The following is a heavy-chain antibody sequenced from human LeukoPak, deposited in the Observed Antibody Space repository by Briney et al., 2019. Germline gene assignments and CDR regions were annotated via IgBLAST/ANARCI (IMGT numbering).Heavy chain of an antibody. CDR3: ARDDTSGPTGWFDP. D-gene: IGHD3-22*01. Sequence: SETLSLTCTVSGGSISSYYWSWIRQPPGKGLEWIGYIYYSGSTNYNPSLKSRVTISVDTSKNQSSLKLSSVTAADTAVYYCARDDTSGPTGWFDPWGQGTLVTVSS. CDR1: GGSISSYY. V-gene: IGHV4-59*01. CDR2: IYYSGST. J-gene: IGHJ5*02.